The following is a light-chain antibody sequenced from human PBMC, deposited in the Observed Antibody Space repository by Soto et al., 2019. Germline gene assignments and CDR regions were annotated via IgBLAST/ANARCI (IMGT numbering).Light chain of an antibody. J-gene: IGKJ2*01. V-gene: IGKV1-39*01. CDR2: AAS. CDR3: QQSYSTPYT. Sequence: IPLTQSPSSLSASVGDSVTITCRASQGISRYLAWYQQKPGRAPQLLISAASTLQSGVPSRFSSSGSGTHFTLVISSLQPEDFATYYCQQSYSTPYTFGQGTKLEIK. CDR1: QGISRY.